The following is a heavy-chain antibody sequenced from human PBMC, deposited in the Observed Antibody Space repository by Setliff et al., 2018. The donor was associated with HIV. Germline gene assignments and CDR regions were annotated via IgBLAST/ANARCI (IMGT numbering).Heavy chain of an antibody. CDR3: ARDHHYYDSSGYYWRDY. J-gene: IGHJ4*02. CDR1: GGSISSGSYY. CDR2: IYYSGST. D-gene: IGHD3-22*01. Sequence: SETLSLTCTVSGGSISSGSYYWTWIRQPAGKGLEWIGSIYYSGSTNYNPSLKSRVTISVDTSKNQFSLKLSSVTAADTAVYYCARDHHYYDSSGYYWRDYWGQGTLVTVSS. V-gene: IGHV4-61*10.